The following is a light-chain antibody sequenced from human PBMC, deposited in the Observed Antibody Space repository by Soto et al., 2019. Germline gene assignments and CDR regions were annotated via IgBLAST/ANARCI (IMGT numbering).Light chain of an antibody. CDR2: VGTGGIVG. CDR1: SGYSNYK. Sequence: QSVLTQPPSASASLGASVTLTCTLSSGYSNYKVDWYQQRPGKGPRFVMRVGTGGIVGSKGDGIPDRFSVLGSGLNRYLTIKNIQEEDESDYLCGADHGSGSNFVKGVFGGGTKLTVL. J-gene: IGLJ2*01. V-gene: IGLV9-49*01. CDR3: GADHGSGSNFVKGV.